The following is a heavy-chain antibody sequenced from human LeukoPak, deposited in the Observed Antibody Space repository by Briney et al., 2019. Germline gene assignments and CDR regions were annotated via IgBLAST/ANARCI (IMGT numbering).Heavy chain of an antibody. Sequence: SGGSLRLSCAASGFTFSSYSMNWVRQAPGKGLDWVSSISSSSSYIYYADSVKGRFTISRDNAKNSLYLQMNSLRAEDTAIYYCARGRCHGNVWGSPPWGQGILVIVSS. V-gene: IGHV3-21*01. CDR3: ARGRCHGNVWGSPP. CDR1: GFTFSSYS. D-gene: IGHD3-16*01. J-gene: IGHJ5*02. CDR2: ISSSSSYI.